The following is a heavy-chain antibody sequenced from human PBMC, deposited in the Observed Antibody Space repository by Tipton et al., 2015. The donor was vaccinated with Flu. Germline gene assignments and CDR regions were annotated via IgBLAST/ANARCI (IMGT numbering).Heavy chain of an antibody. D-gene: IGHD3-22*01. CDR1: GFDFSDYW. V-gene: IGHV3-74*01. CDR3: AGEGDFYDSSGLDY. J-gene: IGHJ4*02. Sequence: SLRLSCKASGFDFSDYWMHWVRQIPGKGLVWVSRMNSDGSGASTMHSVKGRFTISRDNAKNTLYLQMNSLRVEDTAIYYCAGEGDFYDSSGLDYWGQGTLVTVSS. CDR2: MNSDGSGA.